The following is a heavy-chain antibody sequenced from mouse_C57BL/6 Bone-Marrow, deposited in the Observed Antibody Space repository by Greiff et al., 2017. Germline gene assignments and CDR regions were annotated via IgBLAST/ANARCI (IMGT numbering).Heavy chain of an antibody. J-gene: IGHJ3*01. V-gene: IGHV14-4*01. CDR3: TTFFYDGCYWFAD. CDR1: GFNIKDDY. CDR2: IAPENGDT. Sequence: EVQLQQSGAELVRPGASVKLSCTASGFNIKDDYMHWVKQRPEQGLEWIGWIAPENGDTEYASKFQGKATITADTSSNTAYLQLSSLTYEYTVVYYCTTFFYDGCYWFADWGQGTLVTGSA. D-gene: IGHD2-3*01.